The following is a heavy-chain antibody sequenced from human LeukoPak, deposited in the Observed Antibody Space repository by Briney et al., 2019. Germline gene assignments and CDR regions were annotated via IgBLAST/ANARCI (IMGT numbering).Heavy chain of an antibody. CDR2: INSNSGDT. V-gene: IGHV1-2*06. CDR3: TSNVGGSPGDY. Sequence: ASVKVSCKASGYSFTGYYLHWVRQAPGQGLEWMGRINSNSGDTNYAQKFQGRVTLTRDTSISTAYMQLSRLTSDDTAVYYCTSNVGGSPGDYWGQGTLVTVSS. J-gene: IGHJ4*02. D-gene: IGHD2-15*01. CDR1: GYSFTGYY.